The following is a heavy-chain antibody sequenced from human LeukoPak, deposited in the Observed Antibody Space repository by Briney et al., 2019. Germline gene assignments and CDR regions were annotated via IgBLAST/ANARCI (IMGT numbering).Heavy chain of an antibody. V-gene: IGHV3-7*01. D-gene: IGHD2-2*01. Sequence: PGGSLRLSCAASGFTFSSYWMSWVRQAPGKGLEWVANIKQDGSAKYYVDSVKGRFTISRDNAKNSLYLQMGSLRAEDTAVYYCARLPAYCSSTSCYYDYWGQGTLVTVSS. J-gene: IGHJ4*02. CDR3: ARLPAYCSSTSCYYDY. CDR1: GFTFSSYW. CDR2: IKQDGSAK.